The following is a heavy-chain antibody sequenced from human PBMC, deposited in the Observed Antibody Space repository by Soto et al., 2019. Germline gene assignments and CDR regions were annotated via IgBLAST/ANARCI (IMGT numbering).Heavy chain of an antibody. CDR2: INAGSGNT. D-gene: IGHD2-8*01. CDR3: ARGLAADGA. V-gene: IGHV1-3*01. CDR1: GYTFTHYA. Sequence: QVQLVQSGAEVKKPGASVKVSCTASGYTFTHYAIHWVRHAPGQRLEWMGFINAGSGNTKYSQTFQGRLTFTKDTSASTAYMDLRSMRAEDTAIYYCARGLAADGAWGQGKLVTVSS. J-gene: IGHJ5*02.